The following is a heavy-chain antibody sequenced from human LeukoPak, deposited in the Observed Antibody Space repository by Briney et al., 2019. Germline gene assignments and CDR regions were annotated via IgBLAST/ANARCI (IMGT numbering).Heavy chain of an antibody. D-gene: IGHD3-9*01. V-gene: IGHV1-18*01. CDR1: GYTFTNFG. Sequence: ASVKVSCKASGYTFTNFGITWVRQAPGQGLEWMGWISAYNNNTNYSQKLQGRVTMTRDTSTSTVYMELSSLRSEDTAVYYCARELANYDILTGYYPLYYFDYWGQGTLVTVSS. CDR3: ARELANYDILTGYYPLYYFDY. J-gene: IGHJ4*02. CDR2: ISAYNNNT.